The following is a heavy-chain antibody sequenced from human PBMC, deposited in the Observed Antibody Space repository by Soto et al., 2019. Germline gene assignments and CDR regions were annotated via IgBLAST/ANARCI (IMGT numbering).Heavy chain of an antibody. CDR3: ARYYCSGGSCYGPDY. V-gene: IGHV1-18*01. CDR2: ISAYNDNT. J-gene: IGHJ4*02. CDR1: GYTFTDYG. D-gene: IGHD2-15*01. Sequence: QVQLVQSGAEVKKPGASVKVSCKASGYTFTDYGISWVRQAPGQGLEWMGWISAYNDNTNYAQNLQGRVNMTTDTSTSTVYMELRSLRSDDTAMYYCARYYCSGGSCYGPDYWGQGTLVTVTS.